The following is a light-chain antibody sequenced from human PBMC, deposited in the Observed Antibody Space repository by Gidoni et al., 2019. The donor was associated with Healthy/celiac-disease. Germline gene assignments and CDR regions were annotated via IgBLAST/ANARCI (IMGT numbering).Light chain of an antibody. Sequence: QSVLTPPPSVSGAPGQMVTISCTGSSANIGAGYEVHWYQQLPGTAPKLLIYGNSKRPSGVPDRFSGSKSGTAASLAITGLQAEDEADYYCQSYDSSLSGPVVFGGGTKLTVL. CDR3: QSYDSSLSGPVV. J-gene: IGLJ2*01. CDR1: SANIGAGYE. V-gene: IGLV1-40*01. CDR2: GNS.